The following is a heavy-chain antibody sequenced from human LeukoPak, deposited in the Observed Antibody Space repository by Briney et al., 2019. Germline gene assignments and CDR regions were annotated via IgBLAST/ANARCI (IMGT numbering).Heavy chain of an antibody. Sequence: SETLSLTCTVSGGSISSSSYYWGWIRQPPGKGLEWIGSIYYSGSTYYNPSLKSRVTISVDTSKNQFSLKLSSVTAADTAVYYCARVIRAPCSSTSCYMGFDYWGQGTLVTVSS. CDR2: IYYSGST. V-gene: IGHV4-39*07. CDR3: ARVIRAPCSSTSCYMGFDY. CDR1: GGSISSSSYY. J-gene: IGHJ4*02. D-gene: IGHD2-2*02.